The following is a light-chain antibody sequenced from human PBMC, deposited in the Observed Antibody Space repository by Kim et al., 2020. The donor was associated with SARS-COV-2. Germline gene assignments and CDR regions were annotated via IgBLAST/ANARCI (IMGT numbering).Light chain of an antibody. Sequence: EIQMTQSPSSLSASVGDRVTITCRASQGISNYLAWYQQKPGKIPRLLIYAASTLQSGVPSRFSGSGSGTDFTLTISSLQPEDVASYYCQKYNSAPALTFGGGTKVDIK. J-gene: IGKJ4*01. CDR1: QGISNY. CDR3: QKYNSAPALT. CDR2: AAS. V-gene: IGKV1-27*01.